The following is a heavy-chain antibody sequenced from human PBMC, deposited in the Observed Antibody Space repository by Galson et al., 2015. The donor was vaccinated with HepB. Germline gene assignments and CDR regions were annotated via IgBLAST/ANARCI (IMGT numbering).Heavy chain of an antibody. CDR3: ARRLLWFGELIDSYMDV. CDR1: GFTFSSDW. Sequence: SLRLSCAGSGFTFSSDWMSWVRQAPGTGLEWVANINQDGSEKYYGDSVKGRFTISRDNAKNSLFLQMNSLRAEDTAVYYCARRLLWFGELIDSYMDVWGKGTTVTVSS. D-gene: IGHD3-10*01. J-gene: IGHJ6*03. V-gene: IGHV3-7*01. CDR2: INQDGSEK.